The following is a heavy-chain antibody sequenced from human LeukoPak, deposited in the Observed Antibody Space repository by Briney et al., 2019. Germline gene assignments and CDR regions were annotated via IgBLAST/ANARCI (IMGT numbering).Heavy chain of an antibody. V-gene: IGHV1-2*02. CDR3: ARDRDHVYDF. J-gene: IGHJ4*02. D-gene: IGHD5/OR15-5a*01. Sequence: ASVKVSCTSSGYTFTDYYIHWVRQAPGQGLEWVAWINTYSGGTDYAQKFQGRFTVSRDTSISTAYMELNSLRSDDTAVYYCARDRDHVYDFWGQGTLVTVSS. CDR1: GYTFTDYY. CDR2: INTYSGGT.